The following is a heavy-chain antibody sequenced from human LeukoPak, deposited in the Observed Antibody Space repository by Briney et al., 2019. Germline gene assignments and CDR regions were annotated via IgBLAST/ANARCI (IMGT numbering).Heavy chain of an antibody. CDR2: IYYSGST. D-gene: IGHD3-10*01. CDR3: ARDHGSESLVDY. J-gene: IGHJ4*02. CDR1: GGSISSSSYY. Sequence: SETLSLTCTVSGGSISSSSYYWGWIRQPPGKGLEWIGSIYYSGSTYYNPSLKSRVTISVDTSKNQFSLKLSSVTAADTAVYYCARDHGSESLVDYWGQGTLVTVSS. V-gene: IGHV4-39*07.